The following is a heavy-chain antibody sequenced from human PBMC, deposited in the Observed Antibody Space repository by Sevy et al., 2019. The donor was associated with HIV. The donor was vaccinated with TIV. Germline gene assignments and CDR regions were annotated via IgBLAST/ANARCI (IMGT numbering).Heavy chain of an antibody. CDR2: INAGNGNT. CDR3: ARDYFGSGTFYNGNFFHY. J-gene: IGHJ4*02. D-gene: IGHD3-10*01. Sequence: ASVKVSCKASGYTFTSYAFHWVRQAPGQRLEWMGWINAGNGNTKYSEKFQGRVTITRDTSASTAYMELSSLRSEDTAVYYCARDYFGSGTFYNGNFFHYWGQGTLVTVSS. V-gene: IGHV1-3*01. CDR1: GYTFTSYA.